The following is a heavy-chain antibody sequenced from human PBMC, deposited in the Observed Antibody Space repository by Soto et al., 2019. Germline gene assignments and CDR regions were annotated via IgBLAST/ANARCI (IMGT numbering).Heavy chain of an antibody. D-gene: IGHD3-16*01. CDR2: IKNKNDGRST. CDR3: STDQPDFMLLWSG. J-gene: IGHJ4*02. V-gene: IGHV3-15*01. CDR1: GLPFTNAW. Sequence: EVQLVESGGGLVKTGGSLRLTCAASGLPFTNAWMSWVRQAPGKGLEWVGRIKNKNDGRSTDYAAPLKGRITISRDDSKNTLYLQMNSLRTEDTAVYYCSTDQPDFMLLWSGWGQGTLVTVSS.